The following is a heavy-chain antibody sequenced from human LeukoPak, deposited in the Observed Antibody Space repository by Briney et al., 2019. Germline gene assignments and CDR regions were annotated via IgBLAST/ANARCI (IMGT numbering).Heavy chain of an antibody. V-gene: IGHV3-48*03. CDR2: ISSSGSTI. J-gene: IGHJ4*02. CDR3: ARGQWLASEAFDY. CDR1: GFTFSSYE. Sequence: GGSLRLSCAASGFTFSSYEMNWVRQAPGKGLEWVSYISSSGSTIYYADSVKGRFTISRDNAKNSLYLQMNSLRAEDTAVYYCARGQWLASEAFDYWGQGTLVTVSS. D-gene: IGHD6-19*01.